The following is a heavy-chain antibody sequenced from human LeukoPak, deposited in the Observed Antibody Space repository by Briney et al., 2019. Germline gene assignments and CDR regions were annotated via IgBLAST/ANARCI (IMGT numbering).Heavy chain of an antibody. CDR2: IYTSGST. V-gene: IGHV4-4*07. Sequence: ASETLSLTCTVSGGSISSYYWSWIRQPAGKGLEWIGRIYTSGSTNYNPSLKSRVTMSVDTSENQFSLRLSSVTAADTAVYYCARHWGYSEFDYWGQGTLVTVSS. CDR1: GGSISSYY. CDR3: ARHWGYSEFDY. D-gene: IGHD5-24*01. J-gene: IGHJ4*02.